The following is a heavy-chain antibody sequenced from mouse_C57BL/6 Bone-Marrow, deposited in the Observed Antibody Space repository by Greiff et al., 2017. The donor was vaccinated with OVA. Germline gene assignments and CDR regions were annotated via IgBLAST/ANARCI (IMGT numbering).Heavy chain of an antibody. CDR2: IHTNSGST. Sequence: QVQLQQPGAELVKPGASVKLSCKASGYTFTSYWMPWVKQRPGQGLEWIGMIHTNSGSTNYNEKFKSKATLTVDKSSNTAYMQLSSLTSEDSAVYYCASLFYYIFAYWGQGTLVTVSA. J-gene: IGHJ3*01. CDR3: ASLFYYIFAY. V-gene: IGHV1-64*01. CDR1: GYTFTSYW. D-gene: IGHD2-1*01.